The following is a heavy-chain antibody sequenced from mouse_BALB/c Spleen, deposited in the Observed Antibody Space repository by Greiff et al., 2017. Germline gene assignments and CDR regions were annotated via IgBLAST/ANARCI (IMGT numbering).Heavy chain of an antibody. D-gene: IGHD2-4*01. J-gene: IGHJ2*01. CDR2: ISSGGSYT. CDR1: GFTFSSYT. V-gene: IGHV5-6-4*01. CDR3: TRDEDYDGDY. Sequence: EVKLVESGGGLVKPGGSLKLSCAASGFTFSSYTMSWVRQTPEKRLEWVATISSGGSYTYYPDSVKGRFTISRDNAKNTLYLQMSSLKSEDTAMYYCTRDEDYDGDYWGQGTTLTVSS.